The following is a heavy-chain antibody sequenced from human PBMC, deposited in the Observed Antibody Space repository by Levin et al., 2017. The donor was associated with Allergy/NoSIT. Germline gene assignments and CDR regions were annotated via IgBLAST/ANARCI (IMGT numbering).Heavy chain of an antibody. CDR2: INHSGST. CDR1: GGSLSVYY. Sequence: GSLRLSCAVHGGSLSVYYWSWIRQSPGKGLEWIGEINHSGSTNDNASLRSRVAISVDTSKNQFSLRLTSVTAADTAVYYCARTFCNKTNCLGSWFDPWGQGTQVTVSS. J-gene: IGHJ5*02. D-gene: IGHD1/OR15-1a*01. CDR3: ARTFCNKTNCLGSWFDP. V-gene: IGHV4-34*01.